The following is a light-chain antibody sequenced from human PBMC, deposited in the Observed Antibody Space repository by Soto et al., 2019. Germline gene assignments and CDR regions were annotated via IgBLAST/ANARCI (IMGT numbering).Light chain of an antibody. J-gene: IGKJ3*01. Sequence: EIVLTQSPGTLSLSPGERATLSCRASQSVSSSYSAWHQQKPGQAPRLLIYGASSKVTGIPDRFSDSGSGTDFSLTISSLEREDFAVYYCQHYGSSLTFGPGTKVDIK. CDR2: GAS. CDR3: QHYGSSLT. CDR1: QSVSSSY. V-gene: IGKV3-20*01.